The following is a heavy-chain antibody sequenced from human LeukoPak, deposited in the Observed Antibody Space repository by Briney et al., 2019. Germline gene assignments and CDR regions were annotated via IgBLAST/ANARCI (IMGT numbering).Heavy chain of an antibody. D-gene: IGHD1-14*01. CDR3: ATGESLDY. V-gene: IGHV4-61*02. Sequence: SETPSLTCTVSGGAISNTSYYWSWIRQPAGKGLEWIGRLYNSGSTKYNPSLKSRVSMSVDTSKNQFSLKLSSVTAADTAVCFCATGESLDYWGQGTLVTVSS. CDR2: LYNSGST. J-gene: IGHJ4*02. CDR1: GGAISNTSYY.